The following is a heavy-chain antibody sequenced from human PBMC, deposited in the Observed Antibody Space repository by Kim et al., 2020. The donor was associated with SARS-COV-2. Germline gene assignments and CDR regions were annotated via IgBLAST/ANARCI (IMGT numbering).Heavy chain of an antibody. CDR3: AGIAVAGTQLSFDY. CDR1: GYTLTELS. Sequence: ASVKVSCKVSGYTLTELSMHWVRQAPGKGLEWMGGFDPEDGETIYAQKFQGRVTMTEDTSTDTAYMELSSLRSEDTAVYYCAGIAVAGTQLSFDYWGQGTLVTVSS. CDR2: FDPEDGET. V-gene: IGHV1-24*01. D-gene: IGHD6-19*01. J-gene: IGHJ4*02.